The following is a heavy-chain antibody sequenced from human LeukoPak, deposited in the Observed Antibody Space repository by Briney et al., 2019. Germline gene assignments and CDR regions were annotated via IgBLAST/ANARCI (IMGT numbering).Heavy chain of an antibody. J-gene: IGHJ4*02. Sequence: SGGSLRLSCAASGFTFSSYGMHWVRQAPGKGLEWVAVISYDGSNKYYADSVKGRFTISRDNSKNTLYLQMNSLRAEDTAVYYCAKDLLARYYDSSGYYSEYYFDYWGQGTLVTVSS. CDR1: GFTFSSYG. CDR3: AKDLLARYYDSSGYYSEYYFDY. V-gene: IGHV3-30*18. CDR2: ISYDGSNK. D-gene: IGHD3-22*01.